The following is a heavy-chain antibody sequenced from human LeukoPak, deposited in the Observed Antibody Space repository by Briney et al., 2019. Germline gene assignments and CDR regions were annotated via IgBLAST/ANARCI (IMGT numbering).Heavy chain of an antibody. CDR3: AKSLAAAGRMYFDY. Sequence: GGSLRLSCAASEFSFSNYAMTWVRQAPGKGLEWVSSIIGSGGSTYYADSVKGRFTISRDNSKNTLYLQMSSLRAEDTAAYYCAKSLAAAGRMYFDYWGQGTLVTVSS. V-gene: IGHV3-23*01. J-gene: IGHJ4*02. CDR2: IIGSGGST. D-gene: IGHD6-13*01. CDR1: EFSFSNYA.